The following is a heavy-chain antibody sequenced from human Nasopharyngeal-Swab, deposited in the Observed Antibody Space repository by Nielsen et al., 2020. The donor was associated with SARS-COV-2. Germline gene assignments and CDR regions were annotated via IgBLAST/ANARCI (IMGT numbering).Heavy chain of an antibody. CDR1: GFTFSNAW. CDR3: AKDDCSGGSCRFDY. V-gene: IGHV3-23*01. D-gene: IGHD2-15*01. CDR2: ISGSGGST. Sequence: GESLKISCAASGFTFSNAWMSWVRQAPGKGLEWVSAISGSGGSTYYADSVKGRFTISRDNSKNTLYLQMNSLRAEDTAVYYCAKDDCSGGSCRFDYWGQGTLVTVSS. J-gene: IGHJ4*02.